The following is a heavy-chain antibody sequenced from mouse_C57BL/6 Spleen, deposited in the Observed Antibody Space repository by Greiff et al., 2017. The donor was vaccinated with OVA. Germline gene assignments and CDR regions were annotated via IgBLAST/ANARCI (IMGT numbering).Heavy chain of an antibody. J-gene: IGHJ3*01. V-gene: IGHV1-26*01. Sequence: EVKLQQSGPELVKPGASVKISCKASGYTFNDYYMNWVKQSHGKSLEWIGDINPNNGGTSYNQKFKGKATLTVDKSSSTAYMELRSLTSEDSAVYYCARRGSSPFAYWGQGTLVTVSA. CDR3: ARRGSSPFAY. D-gene: IGHD1-1*01. CDR1: GYTFNDYY. CDR2: INPNNGGT.